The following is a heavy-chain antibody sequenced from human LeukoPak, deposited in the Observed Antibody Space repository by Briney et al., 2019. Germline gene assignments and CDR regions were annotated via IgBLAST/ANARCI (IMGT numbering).Heavy chain of an antibody. Sequence: ASVKVSCTASGGTFSSYAISWVRQAPGQGLEWMGGIIPIFGTANYAQKFQGRVTITADESTSTAYMELSSLRSEDTAVYYCARDEITFGGVMFDYWGQGTLVTVSS. CDR2: IIPIFGTA. V-gene: IGHV1-69*13. J-gene: IGHJ4*02. D-gene: IGHD3-16*01. CDR3: ARDEITFGGVMFDY. CDR1: GGTFSSYA.